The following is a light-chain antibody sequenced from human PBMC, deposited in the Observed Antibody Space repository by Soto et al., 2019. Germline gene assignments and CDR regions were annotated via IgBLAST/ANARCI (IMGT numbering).Light chain of an antibody. V-gene: IGLV4-69*01. J-gene: IGLJ2*01. CDR2: VNSDGSH. CDR1: SGHSSYA. Sequence: QLVLTQSPSASASLGASVKLTCTLSSGHSSYAIAWHQQQPEKGPRFLMKVNSDGSHNKGDGIPDRFSGSSSGAERHLTISSLQSEDEADYNCQTWGTGIVVFGGGPKLTVL. CDR3: QTWGTGIVV.